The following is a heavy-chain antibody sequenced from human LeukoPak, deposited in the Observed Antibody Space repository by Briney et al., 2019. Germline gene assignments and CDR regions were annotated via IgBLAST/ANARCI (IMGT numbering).Heavy chain of an antibody. CDR2: INPSGGST. CDR1: GYTFTSYY. D-gene: IGHD2-15*01. CDR3: AREGPIGYCSGGSCYSDVMDV. V-gene: IGHV1-46*01. J-gene: IGHJ6*02. Sequence: ASVKVSFKASGYTFTSYYMHWVRQAPGQGLEWMGIINPSGGSTSYAQKFQGRVTITRDTSTSTVYMELSSLRSEDTAVYYCAREGPIGYCSGGSCYSDVMDVWGQGTTVTVSS.